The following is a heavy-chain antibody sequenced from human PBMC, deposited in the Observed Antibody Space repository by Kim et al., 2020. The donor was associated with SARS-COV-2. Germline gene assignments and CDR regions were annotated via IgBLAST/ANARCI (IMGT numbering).Heavy chain of an antibody. D-gene: IGHD2-21*01. Sequence: GGSLRLSCAASGFTVSSYYMNWVRQAPGKGLECVSVIYDGGSTYYADSVKGRFTISRDNSKNTLYLQMNSLRPEDTAVYYCARDSYSLGVWGQGTLVIVSS. CDR2: IYDGGST. CDR1: GFTVSSYY. CDR3: ARDSYSLGV. J-gene: IGHJ4*02. V-gene: IGHV3-53*01.